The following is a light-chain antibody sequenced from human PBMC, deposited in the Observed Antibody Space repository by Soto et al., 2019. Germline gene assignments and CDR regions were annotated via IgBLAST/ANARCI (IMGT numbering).Light chain of an antibody. CDR1: QSFSSTY. J-gene: IGKJ2*01. V-gene: IGKV3-20*01. Sequence: VLTQSPGTLSLSPGERATLSCRASQSFSSTYLAWYQQKPGQAPRLLIYGASSRATGIPDRFSGSGSGTDFTLTISRLEPEDFAVYYCQQYGSSPMYTFGQGTKVDIK. CDR3: QQYGSSPMYT. CDR2: GAS.